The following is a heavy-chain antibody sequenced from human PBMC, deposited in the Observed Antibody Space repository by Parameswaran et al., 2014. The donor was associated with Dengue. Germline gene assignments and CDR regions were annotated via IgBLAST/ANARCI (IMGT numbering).Heavy chain of an antibody. V-gene: IGHV5-10-1*01. J-gene: IGHJ6*02. Sequence: WIRQPPGKGLEWMGRIDPSDSYTNYSPSFQGHVTISADKSISTAYLQWSSLKASDTAMYYCARCLPASALWGREEVVYYGMDVWGQGTTVTVSS. CDR2: IDPSDSYT. CDR3: ARCLPASALWGREEVVYYGMDV. D-gene: IGHD3-16*01.